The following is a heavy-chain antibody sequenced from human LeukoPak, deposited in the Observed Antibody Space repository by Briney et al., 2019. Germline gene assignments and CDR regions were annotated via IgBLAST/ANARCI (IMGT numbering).Heavy chain of an antibody. J-gene: IGHJ3*02. CDR3: ARGYAFDI. Sequence: QTLSLTCAVSGGSISSGGYSWSWIRQPPGKGLEWIGYIYHSGSTYYNPSLKSRVTISVDRSKKQFSLKLSSVTVADTAVYYCARGYAFDIWGQGTMVAVSS. CDR1: GGSISSGGYS. CDR2: IYHSGST. V-gene: IGHV4-30-2*01.